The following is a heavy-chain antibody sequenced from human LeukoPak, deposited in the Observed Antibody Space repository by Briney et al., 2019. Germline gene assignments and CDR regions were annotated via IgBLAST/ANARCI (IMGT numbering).Heavy chain of an antibody. CDR1: GFTFSTYS. CDR2: ISDDGSNK. V-gene: IGHV3-30-3*01. D-gene: IGHD6-19*01. Sequence: GGSLRLSCAASGFTFSTYSMHWVRQAPGKGLEWVAVISDDGSNKYYADSVKGRFTISRDNSKNTLYLQMNSLRAEDTAVYYCARERLAVAANNWFDPWGREPWSPSPQ. CDR3: ARERLAVAANNWFDP. J-gene: IGHJ5*02.